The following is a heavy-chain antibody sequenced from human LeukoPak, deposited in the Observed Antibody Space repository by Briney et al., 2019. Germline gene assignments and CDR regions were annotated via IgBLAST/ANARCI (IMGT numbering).Heavy chain of an antibody. D-gene: IGHD4-11*01. Sequence: PSETLSLTCTVSGGSISSSSYYWGWIRQPPGKGLEWIGSIYYSGSTYYNPSLKSRVTISVDTSKNQFSLKLSSVTAADTAVYYCARGRDYTRFDYMDVWGKGTTVTVSS. CDR2: IYYSGST. CDR1: GGSISSSSYY. V-gene: IGHV4-39*07. CDR3: ARGRDYTRFDYMDV. J-gene: IGHJ6*03.